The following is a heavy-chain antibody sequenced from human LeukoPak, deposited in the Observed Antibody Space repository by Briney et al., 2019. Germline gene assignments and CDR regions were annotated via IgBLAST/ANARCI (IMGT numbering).Heavy chain of an antibody. D-gene: IGHD2-8*01. Sequence: GGSLRLSCAASGFTFSSYAMHWVRQAPGKGLEWVAVISYDGINKYYAEYVKGRFTISRDNSKNTLYLQMNSLRAEDTAVYYCAKDLEVVLMVYAIDYWGQGTLVTVSS. CDR2: ISYDGINK. CDR3: AKDLEVVLMVYAIDY. V-gene: IGHV3-30*04. CDR1: GFTFSSYA. J-gene: IGHJ4*02.